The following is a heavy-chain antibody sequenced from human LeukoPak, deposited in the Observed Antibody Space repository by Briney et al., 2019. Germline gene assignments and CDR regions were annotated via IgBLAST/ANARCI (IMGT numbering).Heavy chain of an antibody. J-gene: IGHJ4*02. V-gene: IGHV3-15*01. CDR1: GFTFNKAW. Sequence: GGSLRLSCAASGFTFNKAWMSWVRQAPGKGLEWVGRIRRKTDGGTTDYAAPVKGRITISRDDSKNTLFLRMNSLKTEDTAVYYCTTVSDSGHLDYWGQGTLVTVSS. CDR2: IRRKTDGGTT. CDR3: TTVSDSGHLDY. D-gene: IGHD2-8*02.